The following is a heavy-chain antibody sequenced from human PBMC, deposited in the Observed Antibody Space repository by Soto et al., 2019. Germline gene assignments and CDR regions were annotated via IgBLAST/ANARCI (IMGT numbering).Heavy chain of an antibody. CDR2: IYYSGST. CDR1: GDSISNYY. J-gene: IGHJ3*02. V-gene: IGHV4-59*08. Sequence: QVQLQESGPGLVKPSETLSLTCTVSGDSISNYYWSWIRQPPGKGLEWIGYIYYSGSTNYNPSLKRRCTISVDTSKNRFALKLSSVTAADTAVYYCARHLWVGSSWYLGAFDIWGQGTMVTVSS. D-gene: IGHD6-13*01. CDR3: ARHLWVGSSWYLGAFDI.